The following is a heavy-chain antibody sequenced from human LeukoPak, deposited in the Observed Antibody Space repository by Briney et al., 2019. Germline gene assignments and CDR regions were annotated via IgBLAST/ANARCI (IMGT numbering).Heavy chain of an antibody. V-gene: IGHV3-15*01. CDR3: TTDAGYTSRWYNY. J-gene: IGHJ4*02. D-gene: IGHD6-13*01. CDR1: GFTFSNAW. CDR2: IKSKIDGGTT. Sequence: GGSLRLSCAASGFTFSNAWMSWLRQAPGKGLEWVGRIKSKIDGGTTDYAAPVKGRFTISRDDSRNTLYLQMNSLKTEDTAVYYCTTDAGYTSRWYNYWGQGTLVTVSS.